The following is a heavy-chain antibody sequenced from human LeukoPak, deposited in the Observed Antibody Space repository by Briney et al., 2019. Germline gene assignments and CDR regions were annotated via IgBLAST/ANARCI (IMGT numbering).Heavy chain of an antibody. Sequence: GGSLRLSCSASGFTFSSYEMNWVRQAPGEGLEWVSYISSSGGTIYYADSVKGRFTISRDNAKNSLYLQMNSLRAEDTAVYYCARDLSYCTITSCSYYYYGMDVWGRGTTVTASS. D-gene: IGHD2-2*01. V-gene: IGHV3-48*03. CDR3: ARDLSYCTITSCSYYYYGMDV. J-gene: IGHJ6*02. CDR2: ISSSGGTI. CDR1: GFTFSSYE.